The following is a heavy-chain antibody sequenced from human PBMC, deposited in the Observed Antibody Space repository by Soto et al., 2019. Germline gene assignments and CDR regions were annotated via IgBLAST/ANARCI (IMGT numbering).Heavy chain of an antibody. CDR1: GFTFSSYA. CDR3: AKDRRGSSGSDAFDI. Sequence: PGGSLRLSCAASGFTFSSYAMSWVRQAPGKGLGWVSAISGSGGSTYYADSVKGRFTISRDNSKNTLYLQMNSLRAEDTAVYYCAKDRRGSSGSDAFDIWGQGTMVTVSS. J-gene: IGHJ3*02. CDR2: ISGSGGST. D-gene: IGHD6-19*01. V-gene: IGHV3-23*01.